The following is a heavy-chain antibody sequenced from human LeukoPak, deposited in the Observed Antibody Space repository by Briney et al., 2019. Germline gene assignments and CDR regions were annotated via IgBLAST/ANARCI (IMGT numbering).Heavy chain of an antibody. CDR1: GFDFSTYW. V-gene: IGHV3-7*01. CDR3: AREYAFTPV. D-gene: IGHD2-15*01. Sequence: GGSLRLSCVASGFDFSTYWMSWVRQAPGKGLEWVGKIKEDGSEKYYVDSVKGRFTISRDNAKNSLYLQMNSLRADDTAVYYCAREYAFTPVWGQGTLVTVSS. CDR2: IKEDGSEK. J-gene: IGHJ4*02.